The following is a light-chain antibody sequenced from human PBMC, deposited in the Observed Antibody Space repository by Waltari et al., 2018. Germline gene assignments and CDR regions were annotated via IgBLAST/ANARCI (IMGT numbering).Light chain of an antibody. CDR2: SDN. V-gene: IGLV1-44*01. CDR1: SSNIGTYT. J-gene: IGLJ2*01. Sequence: QSVLTQPPSASGTPGQRVTISCSGSSSNIGTYTVNWYQQLPGTAPRVLIYSDNQRPSGVPDRFSGSKSGTSASLAISGLQSEDEADYYCAAWEARLNGVVFGGGTKLTVL. CDR3: AAWEARLNGVV.